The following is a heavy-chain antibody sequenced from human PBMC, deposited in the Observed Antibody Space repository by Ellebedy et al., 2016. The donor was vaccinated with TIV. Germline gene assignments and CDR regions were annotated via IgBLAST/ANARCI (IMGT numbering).Heavy chain of an antibody. Sequence: GESLKISCAASGFTFNSYAMHWVRQAPGKGLEWVAVISYDGNSYYYADSVKGRFTISRDSSKNTLYLQMNSLRAEDTAVYYCARDAAGNGGKLDYWGQGALVTVSS. CDR2: ISYDGNSY. J-gene: IGHJ4*02. CDR3: ARDAAGNGGKLDY. V-gene: IGHV3-30*14. CDR1: GFTFNSYA. D-gene: IGHD4-23*01.